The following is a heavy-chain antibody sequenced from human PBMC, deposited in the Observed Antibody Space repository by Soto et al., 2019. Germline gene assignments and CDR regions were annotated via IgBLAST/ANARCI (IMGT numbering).Heavy chain of an antibody. V-gene: IGHV3-23*01. CDR2: INDDGRRT. J-gene: IGHJ4*02. Sequence: LRLSCAASGFTFSGSAMTWVRQAPGKWLEYVSRINDDGRRTSYADSVKGRFTISRDNSKNTLYLQMNSLRAEDTAVYYCAKRPVYYDSSGYLLWGQGTLVTVSS. CDR3: AKRPVYYDSSGYLL. D-gene: IGHD3-22*01. CDR1: GFTFSGSA.